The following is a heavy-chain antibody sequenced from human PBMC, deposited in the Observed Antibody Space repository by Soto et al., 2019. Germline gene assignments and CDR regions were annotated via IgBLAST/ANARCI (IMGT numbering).Heavy chain of an antibody. CDR1: GFSLSNARMG. Sequence: QVTLKESGPVLVKPTETLTLTCTVSGFSLSNARMGVSWIRQPPGKALEWLAHIFSNDEKSYSTSLKSRLTISKDTSKSQVVLTMTNMDPVDTATYYCARIIAMGTEWFDPWGQGTLVTVSS. J-gene: IGHJ5*02. V-gene: IGHV2-26*01. CDR3: ARIIAMGTEWFDP. D-gene: IGHD5-18*01. CDR2: IFSNDEK.